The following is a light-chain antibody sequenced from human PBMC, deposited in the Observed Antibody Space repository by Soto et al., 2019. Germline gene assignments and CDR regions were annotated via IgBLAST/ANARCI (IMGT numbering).Light chain of an antibody. V-gene: IGKV1-33*01. CDR3: QHYYTLPPYT. J-gene: IGKJ2*01. CDR2: DAS. Sequence: DIQMTQSPSSLSASVGDRVTIACQANQDIGNYLNWYQQKPGKAPRLLIYDASNLEIGVPSRFSGSGSGTDFTFTISNLQPEDSATYYCQHYYTLPPYTFGQGTKVELK. CDR1: QDIGNY.